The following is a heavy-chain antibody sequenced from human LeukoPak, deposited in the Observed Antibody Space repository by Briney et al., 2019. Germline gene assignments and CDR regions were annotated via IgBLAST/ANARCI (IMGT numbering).Heavy chain of an antibody. V-gene: IGHV3-7*01. CDR1: GFTFSNAW. Sequence: GGSLRLSCAASGFTFSNAWMNWVRQAPGKGLEWVANIKQDGSEKYYVDSVKGRFTISRDNAKNSLYLQMNSLRAEDTAVYYCARGSGYYPDYWGQGTLVTVSS. CDR3: ARGSGYYPDY. D-gene: IGHD3-22*01. J-gene: IGHJ4*02. CDR2: IKQDGSEK.